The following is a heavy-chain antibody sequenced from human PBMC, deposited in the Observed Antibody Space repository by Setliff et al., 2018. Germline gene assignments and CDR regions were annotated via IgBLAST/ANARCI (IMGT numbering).Heavy chain of an antibody. D-gene: IGHD5-18*01. CDR2: IIPITGTT. J-gene: IGHJ4*02. V-gene: IGHV1-69*16. CDR1: GGTLTTFTTYS. Sequence: SVKVSCKASGGTLTTFTTYSLIWVRQAPGQGLEWMGGIIPITGTTNYAQRFQGRITISTDESSSTVYMEMSRLKSEDTAVYYCATFRGYTYGYDYWGQGTLVTVSS. CDR3: ATFRGYTYGYDY.